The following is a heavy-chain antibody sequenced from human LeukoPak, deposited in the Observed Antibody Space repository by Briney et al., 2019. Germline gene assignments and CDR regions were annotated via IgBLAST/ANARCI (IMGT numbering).Heavy chain of an antibody. CDR1: GGSVNSGSYY. J-gene: IGHJ4*02. CDR3: ARAAYSGSYHSDY. D-gene: IGHD1-26*01. Sequence: SETLSLTCTVSGGSVNSGSYYWNWLRQPPGKGLEWIGYIYYSGSTNYNPSLKSRVTISVDTSKNQFSLKLSSVTAADTAVYYCARAAYSGSYHSDYWGQGTLVTVSS. V-gene: IGHV4-61*01. CDR2: IYYSGST.